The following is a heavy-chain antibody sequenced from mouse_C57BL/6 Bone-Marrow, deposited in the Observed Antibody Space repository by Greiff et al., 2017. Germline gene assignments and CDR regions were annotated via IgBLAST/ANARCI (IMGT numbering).Heavy chain of an antibody. CDR2: INPGSGGT. CDR1: GYAFTNYL. J-gene: IGHJ3*01. CDR3: ARERGDDYYGSSCFAY. D-gene: IGHD1-1*01. Sequence: VQLQESGAELVRPGTSVKVSCKASGYAFTNYLIEWVKQRPGQGLEWIGVINPGSGGTNYNEKFKGKATLTADKSSSTAYMQLSSLTSEDSAVYFCARERGDDYYGSSCFAYWGQGTLVTVSA. V-gene: IGHV1-54*01.